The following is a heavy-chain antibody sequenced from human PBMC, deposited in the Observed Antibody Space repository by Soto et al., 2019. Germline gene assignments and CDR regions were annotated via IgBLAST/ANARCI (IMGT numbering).Heavy chain of an antibody. D-gene: IGHD3-3*01. Sequence: GASVKVSCKASGYTFTGYYMHWVRQAPGQGLEWMGWINPNIGGTNYAQKFQGRVTMTRDTSISTAYMELSRLRSDDTAVYYCARAAYYDFWSGYYTRENWFDPWGQGTLVTVSS. CDR2: INPNIGGT. CDR3: ARAAYYDFWSGYYTRENWFDP. V-gene: IGHV1-2*02. J-gene: IGHJ5*02. CDR1: GYTFTGYY.